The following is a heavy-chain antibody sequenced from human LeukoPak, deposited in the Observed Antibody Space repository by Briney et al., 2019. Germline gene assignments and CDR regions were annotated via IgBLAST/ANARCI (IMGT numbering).Heavy chain of an antibody. J-gene: IGHJ4*02. CDR2: ISSSSSYI. V-gene: IGHV3-21*01. CDR3: ASHWAQQLVSDY. D-gene: IGHD6-13*01. Sequence: NAGGSLRLSCAASGFTFSSYSMNWVRQAPGKGLEWVSSISSSSSYIYYADSVKGRFTISRDNAKNSLYLQMNSLRAEDTAVYYCASHWAQQLVSDYWGQGTLVTVSS. CDR1: GFTFSSYS.